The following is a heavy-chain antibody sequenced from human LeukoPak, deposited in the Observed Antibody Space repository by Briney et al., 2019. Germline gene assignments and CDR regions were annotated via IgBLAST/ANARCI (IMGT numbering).Heavy chain of an antibody. V-gene: IGHV4-59*01. CDR1: GGSISSYY. CDR2: ISNIGST. Sequence: PSETLSLTCTVSGGSISSYYWSWIRQPPGKGLEWIGYISNIGSTNYNPSLKSRVTISGDTSKNQFSLKLSSVTAADTAVYYCTRDRSALDTWGQGTMVTVPS. CDR3: TRDRSALDT. J-gene: IGHJ3*02.